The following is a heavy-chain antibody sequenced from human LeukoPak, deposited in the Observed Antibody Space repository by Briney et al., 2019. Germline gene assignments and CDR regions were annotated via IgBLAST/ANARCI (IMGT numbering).Heavy chain of an antibody. V-gene: IGHV3-74*01. D-gene: IGHD3-10*01. CDR3: ARGGVQPVDY. CDR2: MNEYATTR. J-gene: IGHJ4*02. Sequence: GGSLRLSCAASGFTFNSFWMHWVRQAPGKGLVWVSDMNEYATTRRYADSVKGRFTISRDNAKNTLYLQVNNLRAEDTAMYFCARGGVQPVDYWGQGTLVIVSS. CDR1: GFTFNSFW.